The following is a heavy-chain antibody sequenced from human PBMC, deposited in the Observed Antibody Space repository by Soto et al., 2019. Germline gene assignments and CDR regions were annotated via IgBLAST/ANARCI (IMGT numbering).Heavy chain of an antibody. V-gene: IGHV3-30*18. J-gene: IGHJ3*01. CDR3: AKRLGNDVFDV. CDR1: GFIFSSYG. Sequence: VQLLESGGGLVQPGGSLRLSCTASGFIFSSYGMHWVRQAPGKGPVWVAFISSDGSEEYYTDSVKGRFSISRDASKNKLYLQMNSLRVEDTAVYYCAKRLGNDVFDVWGQGTMVTVSS. D-gene: IGHD7-27*01. CDR2: ISSDGSEE.